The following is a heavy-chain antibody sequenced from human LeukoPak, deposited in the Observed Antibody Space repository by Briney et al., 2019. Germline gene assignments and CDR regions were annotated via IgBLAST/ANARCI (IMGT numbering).Heavy chain of an antibody. CDR2: ISSSSSYI. CDR1: GFTFSSYS. CDR3: ARDGDYGDYLDY. V-gene: IGHV3-21*01. J-gene: IGHJ4*02. D-gene: IGHD4-17*01. Sequence: GGSLRLSCAASGFTFSSYSMSWVRQAPGKGLEWVSSISSSSSYIYYADSVKGRFTISRDNAKNSLYLQMNSLRAEDTAVYYCARDGDYGDYLDYWGQGTLVTVSS.